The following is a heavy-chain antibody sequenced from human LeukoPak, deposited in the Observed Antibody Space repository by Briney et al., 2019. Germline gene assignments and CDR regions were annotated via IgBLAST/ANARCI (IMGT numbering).Heavy chain of an antibody. CDR3: TRDSVGITMVRANPFYYYYMDV. J-gene: IGHJ6*03. D-gene: IGHD3-10*01. CDR2: IRSKAYGGTT. CDR1: GLTFGDYA. V-gene: IGHV3-49*04. Sequence: GGSLRLSCTASGLTFGDYAMSWVRQAPGKGLEWVGFIRSKAYGGTTEYAASVKGRFTISRDDSKSIAYLQMNSLKTEDTAVYYCTRDSVGITMVRANPFYYYYMDVWGKGTTVTVSS.